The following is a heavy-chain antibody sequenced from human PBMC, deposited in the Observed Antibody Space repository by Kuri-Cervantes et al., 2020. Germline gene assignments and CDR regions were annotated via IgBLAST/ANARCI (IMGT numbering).Heavy chain of an antibody. CDR1: EFTFSNYG. J-gene: IGHJ4*02. Sequence: GGSLRLSCAASEFTFSNYGMHWVRQAPGKGLEWVAVIWYDGSNKYYVDSVKGRFTISRDNSKNTLYLQMNSLRAEDTAVYYCARDLRGSGSKEPDYWGQGTLVTVSS. CDR2: IWYDGSNK. CDR3: ARDLRGSGSKEPDY. V-gene: IGHV3-33*01. D-gene: IGHD3-10*01.